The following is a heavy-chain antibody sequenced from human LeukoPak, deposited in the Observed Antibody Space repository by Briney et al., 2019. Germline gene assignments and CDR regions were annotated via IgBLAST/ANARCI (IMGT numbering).Heavy chain of an antibody. J-gene: IGHJ4*02. V-gene: IGHV4-31*03. CDR1: GGSVSSGVYY. CDR2: IYYSGTT. D-gene: IGHD6-6*01. CDR3: ARESSSSNGWLDFDY. Sequence: SETLSLTCTVSGGSVSSGVYYWSWIRQLPGKGLEWIGYIYYSGTTYYNPSLKSRVTISIDTSKNQFSLRLTSVTAADTAVYYCARESSSSNGWLDFDYWGQGTLVTVSS.